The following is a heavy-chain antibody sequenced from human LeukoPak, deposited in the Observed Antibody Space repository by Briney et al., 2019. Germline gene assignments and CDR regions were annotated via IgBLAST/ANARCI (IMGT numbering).Heavy chain of an antibody. V-gene: IGHV3-74*01. CDR2: ISTDGSFT. D-gene: IGHD1-1*01. CDR3: ARPGQRDAFDI. J-gene: IGHJ3*02. Sequence: GGSLRLSCAASGFTFSNYLMHWVRQTPGKGLVWISRISTDGSFTNYADSVKGRFSISRDNAKNTLYLQMNSLRAEDTAVYYCARPGQRDAFDIWGQGTLVTVFS. CDR1: GFTFSNYL.